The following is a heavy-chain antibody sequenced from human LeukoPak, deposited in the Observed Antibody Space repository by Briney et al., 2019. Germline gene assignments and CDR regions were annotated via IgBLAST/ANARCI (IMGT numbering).Heavy chain of an antibody. V-gene: IGHV3-30*03. J-gene: IGHJ4*02. CDR2: ISYDGSNK. Sequence: GGSLRLSCAASAFTFSSYGMHWVRQAPGKGLEWVAVISYDGSNKYYADSVKGRFTISRDNSKNTLYLQMNSLRAEDTAVYYCARHATEGCLDYWGQGTLVTVSS. CDR3: ARHATEGCLDY. D-gene: IGHD2-15*01. CDR1: AFTFSSYG.